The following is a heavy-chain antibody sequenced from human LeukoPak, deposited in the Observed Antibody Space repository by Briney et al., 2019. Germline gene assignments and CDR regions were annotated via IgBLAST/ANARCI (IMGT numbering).Heavy chain of an antibody. V-gene: IGHV3-49*04. CDR2: IRSKAYGGTT. CDR3: TRDGYDILTGYYRLIDY. J-gene: IGHJ4*02. Sequence: GGSLRLSCTASGFTFGDYAMSWVRQAPGKGLEWVGFIRSKAYGGTTEYAASVKGRFTISRDDSKSIAYLQKNSLKTEDTAVYYCTRDGYDILTGYYRLIDYWGQGTLVTVSS. D-gene: IGHD3-9*01. CDR1: GFTFGDYA.